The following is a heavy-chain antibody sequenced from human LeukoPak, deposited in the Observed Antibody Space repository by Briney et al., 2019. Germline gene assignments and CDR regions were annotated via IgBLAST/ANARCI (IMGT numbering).Heavy chain of an antibody. V-gene: IGHV1-18*01. Sequence: GASVKVSCKASGYTFTSYGISWVRQAPGQGLEWMGWISAYNGNTNYAQKLQGRVTMTTDTSTSTAYMELRSLRSDDTAVYYCAKSSGAPVYYGMDVWGQGTTVTVSS. D-gene: IGHD1-26*01. CDR3: AKSSGAPVYYGMDV. J-gene: IGHJ6*02. CDR1: GYTFTSYG. CDR2: ISAYNGNT.